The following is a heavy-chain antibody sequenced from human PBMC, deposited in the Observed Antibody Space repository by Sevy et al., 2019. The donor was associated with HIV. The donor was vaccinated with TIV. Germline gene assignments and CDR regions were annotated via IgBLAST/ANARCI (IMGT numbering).Heavy chain of an antibody. Sequence: GGSLRLSCAASGFTFSSYGMHWVRQAPGKGLEWVAVISYDGSNKYYADSVKGRFTISRDNSKNTLYLQMNSLRAEDTAVYYCASALLVVVPAVRGSPGPFDYWGQGTLVTVSS. D-gene: IGHD2-2*01. CDR1: GFTFSSYG. CDR2: ISYDGSNK. J-gene: IGHJ4*02. V-gene: IGHV3-30*03. CDR3: ASALLVVVPAVRGSPGPFDY.